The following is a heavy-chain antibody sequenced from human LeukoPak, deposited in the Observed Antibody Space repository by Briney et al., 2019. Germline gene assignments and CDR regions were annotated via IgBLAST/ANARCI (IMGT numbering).Heavy chain of an antibody. Sequence: GESLKISCKGSGYSFTSYWIGWVRQMPGKGLEWMGIIYPGDSDTRYSPSFQGQVTISADKSISTAYLQWSSLKASDTAMYYCASFKTAVLRFLEWGRLDAFDIWGQGTMVTVSS. CDR3: ASFKTAVLRFLEWGRLDAFDI. V-gene: IGHV5-51*01. J-gene: IGHJ3*02. CDR1: GYSFTSYW. CDR2: IYPGDSDT. D-gene: IGHD3-3*01.